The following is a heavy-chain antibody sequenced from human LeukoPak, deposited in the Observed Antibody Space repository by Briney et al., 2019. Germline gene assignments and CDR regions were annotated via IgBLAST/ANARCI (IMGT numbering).Heavy chain of an antibody. Sequence: GGCLRLSCAASGFTFSSYAMHWVRQASGKGLEWVAVISYDGSNKYYADSVKGRFTISRDNSKNTLYLQMNSLRAEDTAVYYCARGYYDSSGYLEYYFDYWGQGTLVTVSS. V-gene: IGHV3-30*04. J-gene: IGHJ4*02. D-gene: IGHD3-22*01. CDR2: ISYDGSNK. CDR1: GFTFSSYA. CDR3: ARGYYDSSGYLEYYFDY.